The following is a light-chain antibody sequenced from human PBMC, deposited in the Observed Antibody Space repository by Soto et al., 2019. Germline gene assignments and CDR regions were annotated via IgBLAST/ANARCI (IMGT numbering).Light chain of an antibody. CDR3: LQEYSYPRT. V-gene: IGKV1-6*01. CDR1: QAIRTD. CDR2: AAS. J-gene: IGKJ1*01. Sequence: AIQVTQSPSSLSASVGDRVTVTCRASQAIRTDLGWYQQKPGKAPKLLIFAASNLYSGVPSRFTGSGSATDFTLTINNLQAEDFETYYCLQEYSYPRTFGKGTKGDI.